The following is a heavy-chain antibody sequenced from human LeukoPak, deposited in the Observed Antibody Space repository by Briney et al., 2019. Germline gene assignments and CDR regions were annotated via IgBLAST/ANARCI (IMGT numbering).Heavy chain of an antibody. J-gene: IGHJ4*02. V-gene: IGHV4-39*07. CDR1: GGSISSYY. CDR2: IYYSGST. CDR3: ARDTIQLWLKGFDY. Sequence: SETLSLTCTVSGGSISSYYWGWIRQPPGKGLEWIGSIYYSGSTYYNPSLKSRVTISVDTSKNQFSLKLSSVTAADTAVYYCARDTIQLWLKGFDYWGQGTLVTVSS. D-gene: IGHD5-18*01.